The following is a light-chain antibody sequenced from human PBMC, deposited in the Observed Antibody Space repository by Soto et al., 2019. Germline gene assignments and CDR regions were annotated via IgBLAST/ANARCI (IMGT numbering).Light chain of an antibody. CDR1: QSVSSNY. Sequence: EIVMTQSPDTLSLSPGEGAALSCRASQSVSSNYLAWYQQRPGQAPRLLIYAASNRAAAIPDRFTGSGSGTDFTLTITRLEPEDFAIYYCQQYGSSPATFGQGTKLEIK. CDR3: QQYGSSPAT. J-gene: IGKJ2*01. V-gene: IGKV3-20*01. CDR2: AAS.